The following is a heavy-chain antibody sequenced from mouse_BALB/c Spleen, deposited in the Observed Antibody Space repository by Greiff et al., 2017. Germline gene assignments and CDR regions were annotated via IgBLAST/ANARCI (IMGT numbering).Heavy chain of an antibody. CDR1: GYTFTSYT. CDR2: INPSSGYT. CDR3: ARNSNFLMDY. Sequence: VQLQQSGADLARPGASVKMSCKASGYTFTSYTMHWVKQRPGQGLEWIGYINPSSGYTNYNQKFKDKATLTADKSSSTAYMQLSSLTSEDSAVYYCARNSNFLMDYWGQGTSVTVSS. D-gene: IGHD2-5*01. V-gene: IGHV1-4*01. J-gene: IGHJ4*01.